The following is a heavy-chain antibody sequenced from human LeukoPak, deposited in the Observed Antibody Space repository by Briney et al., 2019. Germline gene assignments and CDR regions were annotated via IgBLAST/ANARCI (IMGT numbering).Heavy chain of an antibody. J-gene: IGHJ4*02. D-gene: IGHD1-26*01. CDR3: ASHSSGGSYFPDY. Sequence: SETLSLICTVSGGSISSYYWSLIRHPPGQGLQWIGYIYYSGSTNYNPSLKSRVTISVDTSKNQFSLKLSSVTAANTAVYYCASHSSGGSYFPDYWGQGTLVTVSS. V-gene: IGHV4-59*01. CDR1: GGSISSYY. CDR2: IYYSGST.